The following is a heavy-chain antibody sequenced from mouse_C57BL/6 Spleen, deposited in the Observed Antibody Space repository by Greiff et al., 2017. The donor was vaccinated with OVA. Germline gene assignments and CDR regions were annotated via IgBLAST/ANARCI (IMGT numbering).Heavy chain of an antibody. CDR2: IYPRSGNT. CDR1: GYTFTSYG. V-gene: IGHV1-81*01. Sequence: VKLMESGAELARPGASVKLSCKASGYTFTSYGISWVKQRTGQGLEWIGEIYPRSGNTYYNEKFKGKATLTADKSSSTAYMELRSLTSEDSAVYFCARGHYGNYSFAYWGQGTLVTVSA. D-gene: IGHD2-1*01. CDR3: ARGHYGNYSFAY. J-gene: IGHJ3*01.